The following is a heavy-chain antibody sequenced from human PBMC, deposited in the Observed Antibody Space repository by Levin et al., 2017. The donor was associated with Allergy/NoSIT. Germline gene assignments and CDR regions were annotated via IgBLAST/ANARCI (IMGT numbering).Heavy chain of an antibody. J-gene: IGHJ6*02. Sequence: GGSLRLSCAASGFTFSSYGMHWVRQAPGKGLEWVAVISYDGSNKYYADSVKGRFTISRDNSKNTLYLQMNSLRAEDTAVYYCAKDQADIVVVPAAIRAYYYGMDVWGQGTTVTVSS. V-gene: IGHV3-30*18. D-gene: IGHD2-2*02. CDR1: GFTFSSYG. CDR3: AKDQADIVVVPAAIRAYYYGMDV. CDR2: ISYDGSNK.